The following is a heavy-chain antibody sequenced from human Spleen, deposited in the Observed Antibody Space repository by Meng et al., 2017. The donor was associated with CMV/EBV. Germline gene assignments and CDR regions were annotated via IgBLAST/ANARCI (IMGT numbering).Heavy chain of an antibody. Sequence: SGGSITNRGVYWGWIRQPPGKGLEWIGSIDYSGSTYYNPSLRSRVTISVDTSKSQISLKLSSVTAADTALYYCARDIADSRSAYFDYWGQGTLVTVSS. CDR1: GGSITNRGVY. J-gene: IGHJ4*02. CDR2: IDYSGST. D-gene: IGHD6-6*01. CDR3: ARDIADSRSAYFDY. V-gene: IGHV4-39*07.